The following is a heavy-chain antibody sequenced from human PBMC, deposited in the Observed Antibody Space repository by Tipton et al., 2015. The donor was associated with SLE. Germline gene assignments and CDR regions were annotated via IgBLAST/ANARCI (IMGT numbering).Heavy chain of an antibody. CDR3: ASRGRWELPTDY. J-gene: IGHJ4*02. Sequence: TLSLTCSVSGVAITSSNDYWGWIRQAPGKGLEWIGSMHYLGTTFHNPSLKSRVTISMDLFWSQFSLRLTSVTAADTAVYYCASRGRWELPTDYWGQGTLVTVSS. CDR1: GVAITSSNDY. CDR2: MHYLGTT. V-gene: IGHV4-39*07. D-gene: IGHD4-23*01.